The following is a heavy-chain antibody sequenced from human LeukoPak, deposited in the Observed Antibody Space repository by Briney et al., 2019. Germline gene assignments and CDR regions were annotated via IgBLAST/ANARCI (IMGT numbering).Heavy chain of an antibody. V-gene: IGHV4-34*01. CDR2: INHSGST. D-gene: IGHD3-3*01. Sequence: SETLSLTCAVYGGSFSGYYWSWIRQPPGKGLEWIGEINHSGSTNYNPSLKSRVTISVDTSKNQFSLKLSSVTAADTAVYYCARVGGRITIFGVVTHWFDPWGQGTLVTVSS. CDR1: GGSFSGYY. CDR3: ARVGGRITIFGVVTHWFDP. J-gene: IGHJ5*02.